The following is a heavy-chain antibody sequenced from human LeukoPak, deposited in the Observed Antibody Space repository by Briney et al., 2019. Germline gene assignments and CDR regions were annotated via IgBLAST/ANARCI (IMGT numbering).Heavy chain of an antibody. CDR2: IIPIFGTA. CDR3: ARGGGSYDSSGVFAY. V-gene: IGHV1-69*05. J-gene: IGHJ4*02. Sequence: SVKVSCKASGGTFSSYAISWVRQAPGQGLEWMGRIIPIFGTANYAQKFQGRVTITTDESTSTAYMELSSLRSEDTAVYYCARGGGSYDSSGVFAYWGQGTLVTVSS. CDR1: GGTFSSYA. D-gene: IGHD3-22*01.